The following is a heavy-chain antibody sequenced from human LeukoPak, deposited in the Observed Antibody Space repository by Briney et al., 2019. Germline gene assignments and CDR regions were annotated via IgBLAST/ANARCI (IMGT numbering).Heavy chain of an antibody. CDR2: IKQDGSEK. J-gene: IGHJ4*02. V-gene: IGHV3-7*03. D-gene: IGHD3-22*01. Sequence: PGGSLRLSCAASGFTFSSYWMSWVRQAPGKGLEWVANIKQDGSEKYYVDSVKGRFTISRDNAKNSLYLQMNSLRAEDTAVYHCAREWEYFFDSSGYYPLDYWGQGTLVTVSS. CDR3: AREWEYFFDSSGYYPLDY. CDR1: GFTFSSYW.